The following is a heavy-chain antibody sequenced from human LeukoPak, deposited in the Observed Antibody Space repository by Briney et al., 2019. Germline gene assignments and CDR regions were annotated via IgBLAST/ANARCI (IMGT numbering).Heavy chain of an antibody. CDR2: IYHSGST. J-gene: IGHJ4*02. D-gene: IGHD3-9*01. CDR3: ARAITIFDYYFDY. V-gene: IGHV4-30-2*01. CDR1: GGSISSGGYS. Sequence: ASETLSLTCAVSGGSISSGGYSWSWIRQPPGKGLEWIGYIYHSGSTYYNPSLKSRVTISVDRSKNQFSLKLSSVTAADTAVYYCARAITIFDYYFDYWGQGTLVTVSS.